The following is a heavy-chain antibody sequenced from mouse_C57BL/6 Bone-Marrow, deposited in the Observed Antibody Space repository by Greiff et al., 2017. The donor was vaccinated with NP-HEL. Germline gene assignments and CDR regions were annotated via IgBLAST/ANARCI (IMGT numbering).Heavy chain of an antibody. CDR3: ARNGNLYYYAMDY. CDR1: GFTFSDYY. D-gene: IGHD2-1*01. Sequence: EVKLMESEGGLVQPGSSMKLSCTASGFTFSDYYMAWVRQVPEKGLEWVANINYDGSSTYYLDSLKSRFIISRDNAKNILYLQMSSLKSEDTATYYCARNGNLYYYAMDYWGQGTSVTVSS. J-gene: IGHJ4*01. V-gene: IGHV5-16*01. CDR2: INYDGSST.